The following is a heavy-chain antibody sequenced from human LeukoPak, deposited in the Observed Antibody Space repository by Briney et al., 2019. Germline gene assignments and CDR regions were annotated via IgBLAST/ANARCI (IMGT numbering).Heavy chain of an antibody. D-gene: IGHD5-18*01. J-gene: IGHJ4*02. Sequence: GGSLRLSCAASGFTFSSYWMHWVRQAPGKGLVWVSRINSDGSSTSYADSVKGRFTISRDNAKNTLYLQMNSLRAEDTAVYYCTKDIRRGDNYGYDQFAYWGQGTLVTVSS. CDR1: GFTFSSYW. CDR3: TKDIRRGDNYGYDQFAY. CDR2: INSDGSST. V-gene: IGHV3-74*01.